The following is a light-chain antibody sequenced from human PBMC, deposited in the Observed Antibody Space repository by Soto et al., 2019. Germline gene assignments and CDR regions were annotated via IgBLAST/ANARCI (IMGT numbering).Light chain of an antibody. V-gene: IGLV1-36*01. CDR1: SSNIGNKA. J-gene: IGLJ3*02. CDR3: ATWDDSLNALV. Sequence: QSVLTQPPSVSEAPRQRVTISCSGSSSNIGNKAVNWYQQLPGEAPKLLIYYDTLKPSGVSDRFSGSKSVTSASLAISWLLYEDEADYYCATWDDSLNALVFGGGTKLTVL. CDR2: YDT.